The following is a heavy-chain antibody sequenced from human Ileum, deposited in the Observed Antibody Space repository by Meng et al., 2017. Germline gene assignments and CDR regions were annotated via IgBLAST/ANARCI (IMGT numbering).Heavy chain of an antibody. Sequence: VHLPRWGPGLLRPSGTLALPCGCYGGSFSAYYWTWIRQPPGKGLEWIGEINHSATTYYSPSLMGRVSVSVDTSKNQFSLKLTSVTAADTAVYYCARSERSVYWYFDLWGRGTLVTVSS. V-gene: IGHV4-34*01. CDR3: ARSERSVYWYFDL. D-gene: IGHD1-26*01. CDR1: GGSFSAYY. CDR2: INHSATT. J-gene: IGHJ2*01.